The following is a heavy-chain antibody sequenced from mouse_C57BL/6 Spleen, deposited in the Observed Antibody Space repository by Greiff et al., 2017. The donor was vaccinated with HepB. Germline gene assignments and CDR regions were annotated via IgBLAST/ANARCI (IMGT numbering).Heavy chain of an antibody. J-gene: IGHJ4*01. D-gene: IGHD1-1*01. CDR2: IDPNSGGT. CDR3: ARGGTAVVVRDAMDY. Sequence: VQLQQPGAELVKPGASVKLSCKASGYTFTSYWMHWVKQRPGRGLEWIGRIDPNSGGTKYNEKFKSKATLTIYKPSSTTYMQLSSLTSEDSAVYDCARGGTAVVVRDAMDYWGQGTSVTVSS. V-gene: IGHV1-72*01. CDR1: GYTFTSYW.